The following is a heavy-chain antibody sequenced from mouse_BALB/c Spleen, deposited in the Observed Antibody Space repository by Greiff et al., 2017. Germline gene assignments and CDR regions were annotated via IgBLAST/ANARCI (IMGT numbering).Heavy chain of an antibody. CDR1: GFTFSSFG. Sequence: VQLKESGGGLVQPGGSRKLSCAASGFTFSSFGMHWVRQAPEKGLEWVAYISSGSSTIYYADTVKGRFTISRDNPKNTLFLQMTSLRSEDTAMYYCARKAYNYYAMDYWGQGTSVTVSS. V-gene: IGHV5-17*02. CDR3: ARKAYNYYAMDY. D-gene: IGHD6-1*01. CDR2: ISSGSSTI. J-gene: IGHJ4*01.